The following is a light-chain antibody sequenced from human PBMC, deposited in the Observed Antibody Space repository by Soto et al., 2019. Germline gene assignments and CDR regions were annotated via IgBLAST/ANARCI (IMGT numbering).Light chain of an antibody. J-gene: IGKJ1*01. Sequence: EIVLTQSPATLSLSPGERATLSCRASQSVRSSLAWYQQKPGQPPRLLIYDASTRATGIPDRFSGSGSGTDFTLTISNLEPEDFATYYCQQRGSWPWTFGQGAKVESK. V-gene: IGKV3-11*01. CDR2: DAS. CDR1: QSVRSS. CDR3: QQRGSWPWT.